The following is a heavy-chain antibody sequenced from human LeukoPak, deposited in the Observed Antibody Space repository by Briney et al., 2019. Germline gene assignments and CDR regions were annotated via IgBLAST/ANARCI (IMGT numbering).Heavy chain of an antibody. V-gene: IGHV3-7*01. CDR3: ARDISYIDY. CDR1: GLTFSNFW. CDR2: INQDGSER. Sequence: GGSLRLSCAASGLTFSNFWMSWVRQTPGKGLEWVANINQDGSERSYVDSVKGRFTISRDNAKDSVYLQMNSLRAEDTAVYYCARDISYIDYWGQGTLVTVSS. D-gene: IGHD1-14*01. J-gene: IGHJ4*03.